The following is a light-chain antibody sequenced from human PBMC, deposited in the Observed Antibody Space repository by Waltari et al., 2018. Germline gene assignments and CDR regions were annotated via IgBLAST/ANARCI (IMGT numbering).Light chain of an antibody. CDR1: QDISND. Sequence: DSQMTQSPSAMSAAVGATVTINCRASQDISNDLVWFQQKPGKVPKLLIYAASSLQSGVPARFSGSGSGTEFTLTISSLQPEDFATYYCLQYKSNPQTFGQGTKVEIK. J-gene: IGKJ1*01. V-gene: IGKV1-17*03. CDR3: LQYKSNPQT. CDR2: AAS.